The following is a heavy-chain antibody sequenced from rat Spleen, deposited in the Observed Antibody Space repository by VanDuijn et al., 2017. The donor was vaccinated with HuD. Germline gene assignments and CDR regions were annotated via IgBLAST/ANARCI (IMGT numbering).Heavy chain of an antibody. Sequence: EVQLVESGGGLVQPGRSMKLSCAASRFTFSNYGMHWIRQAPTKGLEWVATISSDGGRNFYRDSVKGRFTVSRENAKSTLHLLMDSLRSEDTATYYCATRHYGYTDYFDYWGQGVMVTVSS. D-gene: IGHD1-9*01. J-gene: IGHJ2*01. CDR3: ATRHYGYTDYFDY. CDR1: RFTFSNYG. V-gene: IGHV5-19*01. CDR2: ISSDGGRN.